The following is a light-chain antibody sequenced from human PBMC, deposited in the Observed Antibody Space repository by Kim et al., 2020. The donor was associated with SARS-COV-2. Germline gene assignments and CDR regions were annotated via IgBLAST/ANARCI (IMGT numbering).Light chain of an antibody. CDR2: GAS. V-gene: IGKV3-15*01. J-gene: IGKJ4*01. CDR3: QQYNNWPLT. CDR1: QSVSSN. Sequence: EIVMTQSPATLSVSPGERATLSCRASQSVSSNLAWYQQKPGQAPRLLIYGASTGATGIPARFSGSGSGTEFTLTMSSLQSEDLAVYYCQQYNNWPLTFGGGTKVDIK.